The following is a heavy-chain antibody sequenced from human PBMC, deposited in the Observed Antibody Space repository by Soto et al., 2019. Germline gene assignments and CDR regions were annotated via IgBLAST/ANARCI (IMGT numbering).Heavy chain of an antibody. Sequence: QVQLVQSGAAVKKPGASVKVSCKASGYTFTSYGFSWVRQAPGQWLEWMGWISAYNGNTNYAQKLQGRVTMTTDTSTSTAYMELRSLRSDDTAVYYCASYHLNSYYYGMDVWGQGTTVTVSS. CDR2: ISAYNGNT. CDR1: GYTFTSYG. CDR3: ASYHLNSYYYGMDV. J-gene: IGHJ6*02. V-gene: IGHV1-18*01.